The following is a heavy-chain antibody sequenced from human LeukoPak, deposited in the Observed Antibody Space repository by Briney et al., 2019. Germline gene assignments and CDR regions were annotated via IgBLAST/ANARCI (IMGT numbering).Heavy chain of an antibody. V-gene: IGHV1-46*01. Sequence: ASVTVSFKASVYTFIRYYIHGVRQAPGQGREWMGIINPSAGKTNYAQKFQGRVTMTRDTSTSTVYMGLSSLTSEDTAVFYCARGRRPYCGGDCYSDDFDYWGQGTLVTVSS. CDR1: VYTFIRYY. D-gene: IGHD2-21*02. CDR2: INPSAGKT. J-gene: IGHJ4*02. CDR3: ARGRRPYCGGDCYSDDFDY.